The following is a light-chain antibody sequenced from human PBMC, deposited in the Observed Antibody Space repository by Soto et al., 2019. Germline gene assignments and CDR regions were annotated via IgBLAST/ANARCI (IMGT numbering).Light chain of an antibody. V-gene: IGKV1-33*01. J-gene: IGKJ4*01. CDR3: QQYDNLPLT. CDR1: QDISNY. Sequence: DIQMTQCPSSLSASVGDRVTITCQASQDISNYLNWYQQKPGKAPKLLIYDASNLETGVPSKFSGSGSGTDFTFTISSLQPEDIATYYCQQYDNLPLTLGGGTKVEIK. CDR2: DAS.